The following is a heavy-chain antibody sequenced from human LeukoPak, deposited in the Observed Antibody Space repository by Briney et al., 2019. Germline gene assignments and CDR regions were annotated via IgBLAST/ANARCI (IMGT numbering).Heavy chain of an antibody. Sequence: SVKVSCKASGGTFSSYTISWVRQAPGQGLEWMGRIIPILGIANYAQRFQGRVTITADKSTSTAYMELSSLRSEDTAVYYCARDLWDIVVVPAAEIWGQGTMVTVSS. D-gene: IGHD2-2*01. J-gene: IGHJ3*02. CDR3: ARDLWDIVVVPAAEI. V-gene: IGHV1-69*04. CDR2: IIPILGIA. CDR1: GGTFSSYT.